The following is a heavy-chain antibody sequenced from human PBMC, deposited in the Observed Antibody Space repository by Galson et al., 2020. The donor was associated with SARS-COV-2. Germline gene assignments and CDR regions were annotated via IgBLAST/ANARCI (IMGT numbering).Heavy chain of an antibody. J-gene: IGHJ4*02. V-gene: IGHV3-30*18. CDR2: ISYDGSNK. Sequence: GGSLRLSCAASGFTFSSYGMHWVRQAPATGLERVAVISYDGSNKYYADSVKGRFTISRDNSKNTLYLQMNSRRAEDTAVYYCAKDPIAVAGPIDYWGQGTLVTVFS. D-gene: IGHD6-19*01. CDR1: GFTFSSYG. CDR3: AKDPIAVAGPIDY.